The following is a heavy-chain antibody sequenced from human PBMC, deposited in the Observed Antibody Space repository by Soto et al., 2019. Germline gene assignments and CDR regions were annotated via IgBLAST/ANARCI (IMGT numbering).Heavy chain of an antibody. J-gene: IGHJ5*02. CDR3: AKGGSEALIAPSCRDNWFDA. CDR1: GVAFDDYV. CDR2: ITWNGGTI. Sequence: LRLSCAASGVAFDDYVMHWVRQPPGRGLEWVSGITWNGGTIRYVDSVKGRFTISRDNAEKSLYLQMNNLRPEDTADYACAKGGSEALIAPSCRDNWFDAWGQGTQVTVSS. D-gene: IGHD6-13*01. V-gene: IGHV3-9*01.